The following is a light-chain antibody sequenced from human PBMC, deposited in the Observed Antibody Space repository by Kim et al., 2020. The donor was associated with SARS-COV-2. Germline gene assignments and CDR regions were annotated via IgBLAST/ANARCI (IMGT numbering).Light chain of an antibody. Sequence: PGERAPLTCRASQTITNNLAWYQQKPGQAPRLLIYSTSTRAPGVPARFSGSGSGTEFTLTISSLQSEDFAIYYCQQYNNRPPSLTFGGGTKVDIK. CDR1: QTITNN. V-gene: IGKV3-15*01. CDR3: QQYNNRPPSLT. CDR2: STS. J-gene: IGKJ4*01.